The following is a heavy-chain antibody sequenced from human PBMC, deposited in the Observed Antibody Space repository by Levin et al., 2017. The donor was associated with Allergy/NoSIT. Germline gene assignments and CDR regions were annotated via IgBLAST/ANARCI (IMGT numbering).Heavy chain of an antibody. CDR2: ISGSGGST. V-gene: IGHV3-23*01. J-gene: IGHJ4*02. Sequence: GESLKISCAASGFTFSSYAMSWVRQAPGKGLEWVSAISGSGGSTYYADSVKGRFTISRDNSKNTLYLQMNSLRAEDTAVYYCAKSSYDYGSGSDFSLDYWGQGTLVTVSS. CDR3: AKSSYDYGSGSDFSLDY. D-gene: IGHD3-10*01. CDR1: GFTFSSYA.